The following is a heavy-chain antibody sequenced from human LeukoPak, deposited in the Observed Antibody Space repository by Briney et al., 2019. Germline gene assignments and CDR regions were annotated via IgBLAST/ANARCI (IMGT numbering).Heavy chain of an antibody. CDR2: IYYSGST. CDR3: ASSVGSYCSSTSCPFADAFDI. CDR1: GGSISSSSYY. J-gene: IGHJ3*02. Sequence: SETLSLTCTVSGGSISSSSYYWGWIRQPPGKGLEWIGSIYYSGSTYYNPSLKSRVTISVDTSKNQFSLKLSSVTAADTAVYYCASSVGSYCSSTSCPFADAFDIWGQGTMVTVSS. D-gene: IGHD2-2*01. V-gene: IGHV4-39*01.